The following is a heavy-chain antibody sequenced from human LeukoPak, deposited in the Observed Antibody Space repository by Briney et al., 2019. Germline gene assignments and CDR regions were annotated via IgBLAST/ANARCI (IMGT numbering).Heavy chain of an antibody. V-gene: IGHV5-10-1*01. D-gene: IGHD5-12*01. Sequence: GESLQISCKGSGDNFATYWISWVRQMPGKGLEWMGRIDPSNSYTNYSPSFQGHVTISADKSTNTAYLQWRSLKASDNAIYYCARLGGYDSYWGQGTLVTVSS. J-gene: IGHJ4*02. CDR2: IDPSNSYT. CDR3: ARLGGYDSY. CDR1: GDNFATYW.